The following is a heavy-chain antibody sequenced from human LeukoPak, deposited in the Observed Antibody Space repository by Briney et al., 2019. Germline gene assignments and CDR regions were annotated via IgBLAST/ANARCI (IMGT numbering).Heavy chain of an antibody. CDR3: ARRFSSRSDGNGYYYGHDAFDV. J-gene: IGHJ3*01. Sequence: SETLSLTCSFSVDSISSSYWSWIRQPPGKGLEWIGNIYNSANTNYNPSLQSRGTMSVDTSKSQFSLQLTSVSATDTAFYYCARRFSSRSDGNGYYYGHDAFDVWGQGTLVTVSS. V-gene: IGHV4-59*08. CDR2: IYNSANT. CDR1: VDSISSSY. D-gene: IGHD3-22*01.